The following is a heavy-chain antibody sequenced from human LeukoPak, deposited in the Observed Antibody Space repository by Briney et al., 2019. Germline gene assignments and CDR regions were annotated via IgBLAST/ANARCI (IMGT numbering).Heavy chain of an antibody. J-gene: IGHJ5*02. CDR3: AGGHTDWFDP. CDR2: IYYSGST. CDR1: GGSVSSGSYY. V-gene: IGHV4-61*01. Sequence: SETLSLTCTVSGGSVSSGSYYWSWIRQPPGKGLEWIGYIYYSGSTNYNPSLKSRVTISVDTSKNQFSLKLSSVTAADTAVYYCAGGHTDWFDPWGQGTLVTVSS. D-gene: IGHD4-17*01.